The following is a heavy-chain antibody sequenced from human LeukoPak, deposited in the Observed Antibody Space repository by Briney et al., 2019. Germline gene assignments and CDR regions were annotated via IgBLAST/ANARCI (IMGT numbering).Heavy chain of an antibody. J-gene: IGHJ4*02. Sequence: SETLSLTCTVSGGSISSGSYYWSWIRQPAGKGLEWIGCIYTSGSTNYNPSLKSRVTISVDTSKNQFSLKLSSVTAADTAVYYCARITIFGAYYFDYWGQGTLVTVSS. CDR2: IYTSGST. V-gene: IGHV4-61*02. CDR3: ARITIFGAYYFDY. CDR1: GGSISSGSYY. D-gene: IGHD3-3*01.